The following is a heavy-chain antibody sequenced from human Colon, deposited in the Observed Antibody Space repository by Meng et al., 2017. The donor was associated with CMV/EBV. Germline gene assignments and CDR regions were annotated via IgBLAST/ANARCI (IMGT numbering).Heavy chain of an antibody. CDR3: AREIVVVPTATSGDY. V-gene: IGHV3-11*01. Sequence: GESLKISCAASGFTFSDFYMSWIRQAPGKGLVWVSSISSSGATIHYADSVKGRFTISRDNAKNFLYLQMNSLRVEDTAVYYCAREIVVVPTATSGDYWGQGMLVTVSS. CDR2: ISSSGATI. D-gene: IGHD2-2*01. J-gene: IGHJ4*02. CDR1: GFTFSDFY.